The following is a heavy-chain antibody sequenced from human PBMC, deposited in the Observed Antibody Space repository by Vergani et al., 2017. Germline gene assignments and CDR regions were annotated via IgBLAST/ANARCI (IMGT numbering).Heavy chain of an antibody. D-gene: IGHD3-22*01. V-gene: IGHV3-48*03. CDR2: ISSSGSTI. J-gene: IGHJ4*02. CDR1: GFTFSSYE. CDR3: AAGPYYYDGSNDY. Sequence: EVQLVESGGGLVQPGGSLRLSCAASGFTFSSYEMNWVRQAPGKGLEWVSYISSSGSTIYYADSVKGRFTISRDNAKNSLYPQMNSLRAEDTAVYYCAAGPYYYDGSNDYWGQGTLVTVSS.